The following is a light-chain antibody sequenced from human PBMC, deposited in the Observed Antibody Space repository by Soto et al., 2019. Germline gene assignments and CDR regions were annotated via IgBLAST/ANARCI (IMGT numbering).Light chain of an antibody. J-gene: IGKJ3*01. CDR2: AAS. V-gene: IGKV1-39*01. CDR1: QNIGSY. Sequence: DIQMTQFPSSLSASVRDTVTITCRASQNIGSYLNWYQQKFGQVPKLLIYAASTLERGVPSRFSGSGSGTDFSLTISSLTPEDFATYYCQQTYTKSRTTFGPGTKVDV. CDR3: QQTYTKSRTT.